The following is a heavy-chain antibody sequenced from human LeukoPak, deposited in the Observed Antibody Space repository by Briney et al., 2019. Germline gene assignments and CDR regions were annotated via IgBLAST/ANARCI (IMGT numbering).Heavy chain of an antibody. CDR2: IWHDGYNK. Sequence: GRSLRLSCAASGFTFSSYGMYWVRQAPGKGLEWVAVIWHDGYNKYYADSVKGRFTISRDNSKDRLHLEMNSLRAEDTAVYYCARDPYCTSTTCYASGTYFDYWGQGTLVTVSS. CDR1: GFTFSSYG. V-gene: IGHV3-33*07. J-gene: IGHJ4*02. CDR3: ARDPYCTSTTCYASGTYFDY. D-gene: IGHD2-2*01.